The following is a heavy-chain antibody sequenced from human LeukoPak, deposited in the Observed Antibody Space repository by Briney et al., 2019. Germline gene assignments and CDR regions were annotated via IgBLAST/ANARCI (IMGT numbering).Heavy chain of an antibody. CDR1: GASISSSSYF. Sequence: SETLSLTCTVSGASISSSSYFWAWIRQPPGKALEWIVSIDFSGEDVYNAPLQSRLTLSIDTSKNQVSLKMTSVTAADTALYYCARRAYSYGFRFDPWGQGTLVTVSS. D-gene: IGHD3-16*02. J-gene: IGHJ5*02. CDR2: IDFSGED. CDR3: ARRAYSYGFRFDP. V-gene: IGHV4-39*01.